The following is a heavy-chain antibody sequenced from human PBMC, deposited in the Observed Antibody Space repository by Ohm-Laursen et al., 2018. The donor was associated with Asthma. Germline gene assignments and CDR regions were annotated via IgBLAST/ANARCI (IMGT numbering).Heavy chain of an antibody. D-gene: IGHD2-21*02. CDR3: ANTHCGGDCSFDY. CDR2: ISYDGSNK. V-gene: IGHV3-30*04. Sequence: SLRLSCAASGFTFSSYAMHWVRQAPGKGLEWVAVISYDGSNKYYADSVKGRFTISRDNSKNTLYLQMNSLRAEDTAVYYCANTHCGGDCSFDYWGQGALVTVFS. CDR1: GFTFSSYA. J-gene: IGHJ4*02.